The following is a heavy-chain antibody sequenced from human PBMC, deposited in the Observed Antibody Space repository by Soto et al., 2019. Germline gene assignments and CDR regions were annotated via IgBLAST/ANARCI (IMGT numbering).Heavy chain of an antibody. CDR2: ITSSGTTV. CDR1: GFTFSSYS. Sequence: EVHLVESGGGLVQPGGSLRLSCAASGFTFSSYSQNWVRQAAGKGLEWVSYITSSGTTVYYADSVRGRFTISRDNAKNSLYLQMNSLRDDYTAVYYCARGSSDWVYYFDFWGQGTLVTVSS. J-gene: IGHJ4*02. V-gene: IGHV3-48*02. D-gene: IGHD6-25*01. CDR3: ARGSSDWVYYFDF.